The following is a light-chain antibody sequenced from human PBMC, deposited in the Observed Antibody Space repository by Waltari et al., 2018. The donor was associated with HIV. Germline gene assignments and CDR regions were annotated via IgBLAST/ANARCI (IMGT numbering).Light chain of an antibody. J-gene: IGKJ4*01. CDR2: GAS. V-gene: IGKV3-15*01. CDR3: QQYNSWPLT. Sequence: EIVMTQSPATLSVSPGERATLSCRASQSVATNLAWYQQKPGQAPRLLIYGASTRATGIPARFSGSGSGTEFTLTITSLQSEDFEVYYCQQYNSWPLTFGGGTKAEIK. CDR1: QSVATN.